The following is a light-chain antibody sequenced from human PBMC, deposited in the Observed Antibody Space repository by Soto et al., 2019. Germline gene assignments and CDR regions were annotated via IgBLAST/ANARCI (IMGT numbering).Light chain of an antibody. CDR3: QQYDISPWT. CDR1: QSVSRN. J-gene: IGKJ1*01. V-gene: IGKV3-20*01. Sequence: EIVLTQSPATLCLSPGERATLSCRASQSVSRNLAWYQQRPGQPPILLIYDSSTRATGFPDSISGSGSGTDLTLTIIRLEPEDFAVYYCQQYDISPWTFGQGTKVDIK. CDR2: DSS.